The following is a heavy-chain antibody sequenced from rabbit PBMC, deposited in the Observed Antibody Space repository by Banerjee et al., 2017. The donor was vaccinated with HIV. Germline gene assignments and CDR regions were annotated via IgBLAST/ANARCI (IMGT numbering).Heavy chain of an antibody. J-gene: IGHJ4*01. V-gene: IGHV1S40*01. CDR3: ARELVVAGCAYAL. CDR2: IYAGSSGST. Sequence: QSLEESGGDLVKPGASLTLTCTASGFSFTDTYYMCWVRQAPGKGLEWIGCIYAGSSGSTYYATWAKGRFAISKTSSTTVTLQMTSLTAADTATYFCARELVVAGCAYALWGQGTLVTVS. D-gene: IGHD6-1*01. CDR1: GFSFTDTYY.